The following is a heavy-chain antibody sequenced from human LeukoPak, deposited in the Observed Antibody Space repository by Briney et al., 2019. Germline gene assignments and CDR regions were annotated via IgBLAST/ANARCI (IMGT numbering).Heavy chain of an antibody. D-gene: IGHD3-9*01. Sequence: GRSLRLSCAASGFTFSSYAMHWVRQAPGRGLEWVAVISYDGSNKYYADSVKGRFTISRDNSKNTLYLQMNSLRAEDTALYYCAKDRYFDWLRHFDYWGQGTLVTVSS. CDR1: GFTFSSYA. CDR2: ISYDGSNK. CDR3: AKDRYFDWLRHFDY. J-gene: IGHJ4*02. V-gene: IGHV3-30-3*01.